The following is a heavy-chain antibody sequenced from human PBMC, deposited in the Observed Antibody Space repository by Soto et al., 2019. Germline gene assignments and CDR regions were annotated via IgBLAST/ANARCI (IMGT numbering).Heavy chain of an antibody. V-gene: IGHV3-30*18. CDR3: AKDGICGGTYFDY. CDR2: ISYHGSDK. D-gene: IGHD2-21*01. J-gene: IGHJ4*02. CDR1: GFTFSNYG. Sequence: QVQLVDSGGGVVQPGRSLRLSCAASGFTFSNYGMHWVRQAPGKGLEWVAFISYHGSDKNYADSVKGRFTISRDNSKNTFYLQRNSLRVDDTAVYYCAKDGICGGTYFDYWGQGTLVTVSS.